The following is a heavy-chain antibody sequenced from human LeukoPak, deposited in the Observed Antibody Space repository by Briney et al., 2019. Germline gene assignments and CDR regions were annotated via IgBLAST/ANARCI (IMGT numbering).Heavy chain of an antibody. CDR1: GFTFSSYS. Sequence: PGGSLRLSCAASGFTFSSYSMNWVRQAPGKGLEWVSYISSSGSTIYYADSVKGRFTISRDNAKNSLYLQMNSLRAEDTAVYYCARDYYDSSGYREGKQYYFDYWGQGTLVTVSS. CDR2: ISSSGSTI. J-gene: IGHJ4*02. D-gene: IGHD3-22*01. V-gene: IGHV3-48*04. CDR3: ARDYYDSSGYREGKQYYFDY.